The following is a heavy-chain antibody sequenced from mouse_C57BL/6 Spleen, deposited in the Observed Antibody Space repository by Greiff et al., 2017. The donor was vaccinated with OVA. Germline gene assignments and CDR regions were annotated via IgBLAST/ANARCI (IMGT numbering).Heavy chain of an antibody. V-gene: IGHV1-52*01. Sequence: QVQLQQSGAELVRPGSSVKLSCKASGYTFTSYWMHWVKQRPIQGLEWIGNIDPSDSETHYNQKFKDKATLTVDKSSSTAYMQLSSLTSEDSAVYYCARASYYSNYEYFDVWGTGTTVTVSS. CDR2: IDPSDSET. CDR3: ARASYYSNYEYFDV. CDR1: GYTFTSYW. D-gene: IGHD2-5*01. J-gene: IGHJ1*03.